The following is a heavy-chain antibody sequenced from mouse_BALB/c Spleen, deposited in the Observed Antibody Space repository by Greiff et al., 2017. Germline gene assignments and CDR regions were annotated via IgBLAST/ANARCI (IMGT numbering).Heavy chain of an antibody. CDR3: ARRSKGDYYAMDY. V-gene: IGHV5-17*02. Sequence: EVQRVESGGGLVQPGGSRKLSCAASGFTFSSFGMHWVRQAPEKGLEWVAYISSGSSTIYYADTVKGRFTISRDNPKNTLFLQMTSLRSEDTAMYYCARRSKGDYYAMDYWGQGTSVTVSS. CDR1: GFTFSSFG. CDR2: ISSGSSTI. J-gene: IGHJ4*01.